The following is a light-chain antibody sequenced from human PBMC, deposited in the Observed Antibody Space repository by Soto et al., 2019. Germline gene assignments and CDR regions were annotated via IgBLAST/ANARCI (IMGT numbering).Light chain of an antibody. CDR1: RSDVGGYNY. V-gene: IGLV2-14*03. CDR2: DVT. CDR3: SSYISSSTLEV. Sequence: QSALTQPASVSGSPGQSITISCTGTRSDVGGYNYVSWYQHHPGKAPKLLIYDVTTRPSGVSNRFSGSKSGNTASLTISGLQPEDEADYYCSSYISSSTLEVFGTGTKVTV. J-gene: IGLJ1*01.